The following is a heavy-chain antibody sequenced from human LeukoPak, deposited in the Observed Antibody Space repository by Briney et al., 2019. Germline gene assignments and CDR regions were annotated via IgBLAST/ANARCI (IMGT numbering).Heavy chain of an antibody. CDR2: ISYDGSNK. D-gene: IGHD3-22*01. J-gene: IGHJ4*02. CDR3: AKSRDYYDSSDLFDY. V-gene: IGHV3-30*18. CDR1: GITFSSYG. Sequence: GGSLRLSCAASGITFSSYGMHWVRQAPGKGLEWVAVISYDGSNKYYADSVKGRFTISRDNSKNTLYLQMNSLRAEDTAVYYCAKSRDYYDSSDLFDYWGQGTLVTVSS.